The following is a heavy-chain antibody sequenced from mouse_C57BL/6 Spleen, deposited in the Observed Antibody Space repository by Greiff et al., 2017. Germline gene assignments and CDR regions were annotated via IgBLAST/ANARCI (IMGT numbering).Heavy chain of an antibody. CDR3: IKGRVLLYFDY. J-gene: IGHJ2*01. CDR2: IYPGNSDT. Sequence: SGTVLARPGASVKMSCKTSGYTFTSYWMHWVKQRPGQGLEWIGAIYPGNSDTSYNQKFKGKAKLTAVTSASTAYMELSSLTNEDSAVYYCIKGRVLLYFDYWGQGTTLTVSS. CDR1: GYTFTSYW. V-gene: IGHV1-5*01. D-gene: IGHD1-1*01.